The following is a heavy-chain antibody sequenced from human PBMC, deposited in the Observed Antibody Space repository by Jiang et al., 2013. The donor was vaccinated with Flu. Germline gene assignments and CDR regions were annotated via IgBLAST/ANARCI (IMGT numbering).Heavy chain of an antibody. CDR2: ISSSSSYI. J-gene: IGHJ6*02. D-gene: IGHD6-6*01. CDR1: GFTFSSYS. Sequence: VQLLESGGGLVKPGGSLRLSCAASGFTFSSYSMNWVRQAPGKGLEWVSSISSSSSYIYYADSVKGRFTISRDNAKNSLYLQMNSLRAEDTAVYYCAAGGGSSDFYYYYGMDVWGQGTTVTVSS. CDR3: AAGGGSSDFYYYYGMDV. V-gene: IGHV3-21*01.